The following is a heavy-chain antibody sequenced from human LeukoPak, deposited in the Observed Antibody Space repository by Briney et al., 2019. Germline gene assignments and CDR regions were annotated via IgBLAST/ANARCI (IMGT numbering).Heavy chain of an antibody. Sequence: PGGSLRLSCAASGFSVSSNYMSWVCQAPGKGLEWVSVIHSGGSTNYADSVKGRFTISRDNSKNTLYLQMNSLRAEDTAVYYCARHRGSSLFVDYWGQGTLVTVSS. V-gene: IGHV3-53*01. CDR3: ARHRGSSLFVDY. D-gene: IGHD1-26*01. J-gene: IGHJ4*02. CDR2: IHSGGST. CDR1: GFSVSSNY.